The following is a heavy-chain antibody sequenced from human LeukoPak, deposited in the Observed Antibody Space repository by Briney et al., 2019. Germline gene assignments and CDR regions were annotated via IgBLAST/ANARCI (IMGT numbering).Heavy chain of an antibody. Sequence: PGGSLRLSCAASEFTFSNYWMSWVRQAPGKGPEWAANIKQDGTETYYVDSVRGRFTISRDNAKNSLYLQMNSLKTEDTAVYYCARAGDYYSTGDYWGQGTLVTVSS. CDR1: EFTFSNYW. V-gene: IGHV3-7*03. CDR3: ARAGDYYSTGDY. J-gene: IGHJ4*02. D-gene: IGHD3-22*01. CDR2: IKQDGTET.